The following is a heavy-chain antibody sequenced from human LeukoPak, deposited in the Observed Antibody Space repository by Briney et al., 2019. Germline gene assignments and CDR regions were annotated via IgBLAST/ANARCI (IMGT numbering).Heavy chain of an antibody. D-gene: IGHD6-19*01. Sequence: GGPLSLPCTASSFRFSTYSMTWLPEAPGEGLEWVSSILNSGSKTFYADSEKGRFTISRDNSKNTLYLQMNSLTAEDTAIYYCSKDVVPDSGWDLDYWGQGTLVTVSS. CDR1: SFRFSTYS. CDR3: SKDVVPDSGWDLDY. J-gene: IGHJ4*02. CDR2: ILNSGSKT. V-gene: IGHV3-23*03.